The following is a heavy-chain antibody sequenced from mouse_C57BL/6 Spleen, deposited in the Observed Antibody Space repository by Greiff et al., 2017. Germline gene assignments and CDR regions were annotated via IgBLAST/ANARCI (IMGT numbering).Heavy chain of an antibody. CDR3: ARGYYGYLYAMDY. J-gene: IGHJ4*01. Sequence: QVQLQQPGAELVKPGASVKMSCKASGYTFTSYWITWVKQRPGQGLEWIGDIYPGSGSTNYNEKFKSKATLTVDTSSSTAYMQLSSLTSEDSAVYYCARGYYGYLYAMDYWDQGTSVTVSS. CDR1: GYTFTSYW. CDR2: IYPGSGST. V-gene: IGHV1-55*01. D-gene: IGHD2-2*01.